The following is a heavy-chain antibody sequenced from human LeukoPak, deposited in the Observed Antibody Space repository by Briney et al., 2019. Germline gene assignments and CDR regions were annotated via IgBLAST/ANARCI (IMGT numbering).Heavy chain of an antibody. V-gene: IGHV3-30-3*01. CDR3: ARANHYDDGYYFDL. CDR2: ISYDGSNK. Sequence: GGSLTLSCAASGFTFSSYAMHWVRQAPGKGLEWVAVISYDGSNKYYADSVKCRFTISRDNSKNALYLQMSSLRAEDTAVYYCARANHYDDGYYFDLWGQGTLVIVSS. D-gene: IGHD3-10*01. CDR1: GFTFSSYA. J-gene: IGHJ4*02.